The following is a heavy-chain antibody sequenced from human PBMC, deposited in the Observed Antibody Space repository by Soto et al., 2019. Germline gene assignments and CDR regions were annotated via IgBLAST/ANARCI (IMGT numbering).Heavy chain of an antibody. D-gene: IGHD3-22*01. Sequence: QVQLVQSGAEVKKPGSSVKVSCKASGGTFSSHAISWVRQAPGQGLEWMGGIIPIFGTANYAQKFQGRVTITADESTSTAYMELSSLRSEDTAVYYCASAALYDSSGYYRAYFDYWGQGTLVTVSS. J-gene: IGHJ4*02. CDR2: IIPIFGTA. V-gene: IGHV1-69*01. CDR3: ASAALYDSSGYYRAYFDY. CDR1: GGTFSSHA.